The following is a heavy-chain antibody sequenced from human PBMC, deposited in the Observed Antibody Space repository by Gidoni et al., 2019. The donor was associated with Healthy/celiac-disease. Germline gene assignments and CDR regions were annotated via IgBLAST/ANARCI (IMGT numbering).Heavy chain of an antibody. D-gene: IGHD2-2*01. J-gene: IGHJ6*02. Sequence: QVQLVESGGGVVQPGRSLRLSCAASGFTFSSYGMHWVRQAPGKGLEWVAVIWYDGSNKYYADSVKGRFTISRDNSKNTLYLQMNSLRAEDTAVYYCARDLYCSSTSCYAVYYYGMDVWGQGTTVTVSS. CDR3: ARDLYCSSTSCYAVYYYGMDV. CDR1: GFTFSSYG. V-gene: IGHV3-33*01. CDR2: IWYDGSNK.